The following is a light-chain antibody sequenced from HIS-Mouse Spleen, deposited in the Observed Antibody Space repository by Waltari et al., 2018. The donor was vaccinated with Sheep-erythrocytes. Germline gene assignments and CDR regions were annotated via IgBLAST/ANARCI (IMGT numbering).Light chain of an antibody. V-gene: IGLV3-1*01. Sequence: SYELTQPPSVSVSPGQTASITCSGDKLGDKYACWYQQKPGQSPVLVICQDSTRPSGIPERFSGSNAGTPATLTISGPQAMDEAEYYCQAWDSSTAVFGGGTKLTVL. J-gene: IGLJ2*01. CDR2: QDS. CDR1: KLGDKY. CDR3: QAWDSSTAV.